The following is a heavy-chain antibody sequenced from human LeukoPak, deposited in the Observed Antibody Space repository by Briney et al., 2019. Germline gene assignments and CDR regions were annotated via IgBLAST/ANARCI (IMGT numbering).Heavy chain of an antibody. V-gene: IGHV3-23*01. CDR1: GFTSSSYS. CDR2: ISATSNVA. J-gene: IGHJ4*02. Sequence: PGGSLRLSCAASGFTSSSYSMSWVPQAPRKGLEWVSTISATSNVAYYADSVEARFSGYRENSNNILYLQMNSLAAEDTALYFCAKAGRFYSSTWFHDYWVQGTLVSVCS. CDR3: AKAGRFYSSTWFHDY. D-gene: IGHD3-10*01.